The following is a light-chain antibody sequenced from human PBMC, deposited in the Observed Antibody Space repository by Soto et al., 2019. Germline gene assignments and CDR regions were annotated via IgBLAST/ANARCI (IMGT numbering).Light chain of an antibody. CDR2: DAS. J-gene: IGKJ5*01. CDR3: QQYNNWRSST. V-gene: IGKV3-15*01. Sequence: EIVMTQSPATLSVSPWERATLSCRASQSVSSKLACYQHKPGQAPRLLIYDASTRAAAIPARFSGSGSGTDFTLTISSLQSEDFAVYYCQQYNNWRSSTCGQGTRLESK. CDR1: QSVSSK.